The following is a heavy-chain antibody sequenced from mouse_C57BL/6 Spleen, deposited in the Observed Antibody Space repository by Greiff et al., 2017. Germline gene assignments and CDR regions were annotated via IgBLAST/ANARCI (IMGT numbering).Heavy chain of an antibody. CDR2: IHPNSGST. J-gene: IGHJ4*01. CDR3: AREEDTTVVADYYAMDY. CDR1: GYTFTSYW. D-gene: IGHD1-1*01. V-gene: IGHV1-64*01. Sequence: VQLQQPGAELVKPGASVKLSCKASGYTFTSYWMHWVKQRPGQGLEWIGMIHPNSGSTNYNEKFKSKATLTVDKSSSTAYMQLSSLTSEDSAVYYCAREEDTTVVADYYAMDYWGQGTSVTVSS.